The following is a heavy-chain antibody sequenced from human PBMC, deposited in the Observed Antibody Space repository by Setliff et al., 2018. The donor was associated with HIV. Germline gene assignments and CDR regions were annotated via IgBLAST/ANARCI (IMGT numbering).Heavy chain of an antibody. J-gene: IGHJ5*02. Sequence: SVKVSCKASGGTFSNYGMSWVRQAPGQGLEWMGGIIPISGTANYAQKFQGRVTITTYKSTSTAYMELSGLRSEDTGVYYCAGDFGGYCSSMSCPGLFDPWGQGTLVTVSS. D-gene: IGHD2-2*01. CDR2: IIPISGTA. CDR1: GGTFSNYG. CDR3: AGDFGGYCSSMSCPGLFDP. V-gene: IGHV1-69*05.